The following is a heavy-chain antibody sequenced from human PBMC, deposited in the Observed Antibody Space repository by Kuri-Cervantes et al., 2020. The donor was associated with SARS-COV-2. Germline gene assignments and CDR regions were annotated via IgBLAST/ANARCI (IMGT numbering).Heavy chain of an antibody. CDR2: INPSGGST. CDR1: GYTFTSYY. Sequence: ASVKVSCKASGYTFTSYYMHWVRQAPGQGLEWMGIINPSGGSTSYAQKFQGRVTITTDESTSTAYMELSSLRSEDTAVYYCASFYGGNSGDAFDIWGQGTMVTVSS. D-gene: IGHD4-23*01. V-gene: IGHV1-46*01. CDR3: ASFYGGNSGDAFDI. J-gene: IGHJ3*02.